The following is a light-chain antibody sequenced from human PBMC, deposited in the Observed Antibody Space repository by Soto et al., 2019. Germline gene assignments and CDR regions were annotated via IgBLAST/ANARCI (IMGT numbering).Light chain of an antibody. V-gene: IGKV3-20*01. J-gene: IGKJ1*01. CDR1: QSASSSY. CDR2: GAS. CDR3: QQYGSSPRT. Sequence: EIVLTQSPGTLSLSPWERATLSCRASQSASSSYLAWYQQKPGQAPRLLIYGASSRATGIPDRFSGSGSGTDFTLTISRLEPEDFAVYYCQQYGSSPRTFGQGTKVDIK.